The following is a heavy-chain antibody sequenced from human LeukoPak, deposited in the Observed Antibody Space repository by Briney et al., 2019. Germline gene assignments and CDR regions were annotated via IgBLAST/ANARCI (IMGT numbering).Heavy chain of an antibody. CDR2: LYRDGST. CDR1: GFTVSSSY. V-gene: IGHV3-53*01. J-gene: IGHJ4*02. D-gene: IGHD4-17*01. Sequence: GGSLRLSCAASGFTVSSSYMTWARQAPGKGLEWVSILYRDGSTYYADSVKGRFTISRDSSKNMLYLQMNSLRVEDTAVYYCARDSGDGDYEPLDYWGQGTLVTVSS. CDR3: ARDSGDGDYEPLDY.